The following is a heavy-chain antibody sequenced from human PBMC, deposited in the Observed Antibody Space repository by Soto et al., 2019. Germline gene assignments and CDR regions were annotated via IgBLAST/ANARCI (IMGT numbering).Heavy chain of an antibody. CDR3: VREFTGATSFNY. J-gene: IGHJ4*02. CDR2: ISNDGNNK. CDR1: GFTFSSYA. Sequence: GGSLRLSCAASGFTFSSYAMHWVRQAPGKGLEWVAVISNDGNNKYYADSVKGRFTISRDNSKNTLYLQMNSLSAEDTAVYYCVREFTGATSFNYWGQGTLVTVSS. D-gene: IGHD1-26*01. V-gene: IGHV3-30-3*01.